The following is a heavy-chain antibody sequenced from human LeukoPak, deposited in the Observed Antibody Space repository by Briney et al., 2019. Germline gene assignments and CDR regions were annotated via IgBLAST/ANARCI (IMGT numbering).Heavy chain of an antibody. CDR3: AREGRHWLESSFDY. CDR2: FSRSGPDT. V-gene: IGHV3-23*01. Sequence: GGSLRLSCAASGFTFGSSAMSWVRQAPGKGPEWVSTFSRSGPDTYYADSVKGRFTIFRDNSKNTLYLQMNRLRTEDTAVYYCAREGRHWLESSFDYWGQGTLVTVSS. J-gene: IGHJ4*02. CDR1: GFTFGSSA. D-gene: IGHD6-19*01.